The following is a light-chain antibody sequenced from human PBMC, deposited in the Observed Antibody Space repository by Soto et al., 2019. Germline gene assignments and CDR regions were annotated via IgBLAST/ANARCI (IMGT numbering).Light chain of an antibody. CDR3: QQYDNWPWT. CDR1: QTVRNNY. Sequence: EFVLTQSPGTLSLSPGERATLSCRASQTVRNNYLAWYQQKPGQAPRLLIYGISKRATDIPDRFSGSGSGTDFTLTISSLQSEDFAVYYCQQYDNWPWTFGQGTKVDIK. CDR2: GIS. J-gene: IGKJ1*01. V-gene: IGKV3-20*01.